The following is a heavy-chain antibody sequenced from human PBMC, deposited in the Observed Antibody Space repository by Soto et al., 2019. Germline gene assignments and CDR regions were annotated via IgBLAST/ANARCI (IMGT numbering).Heavy chain of an antibody. CDR3: AKALSSFYFDY. D-gene: IGHD3-16*01. V-gene: IGHV3-23*01. J-gene: IGHJ4*02. CDR2: ISGSGGNT. Sequence: EVQLLESGGGLVQPGGSLRLSCAASGFTFSSYAMIWVRQAPGRGLEWVSAISGSGGNTYYADSVKGRFTISRDNSRNTLYLQMNSLRAEDTAVYYCAKALSSFYFDYWGQGTLVPVSS. CDR1: GFTFSSYA.